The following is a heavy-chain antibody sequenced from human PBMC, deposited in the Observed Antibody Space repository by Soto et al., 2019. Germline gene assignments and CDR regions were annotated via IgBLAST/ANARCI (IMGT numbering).Heavy chain of an antibody. D-gene: IGHD3-10*01. CDR2: IDHSGNT. V-gene: IGHV4-4*02. J-gene: IGHJ4*02. CDR1: GGSISSSNW. CDR3: ARRWGEGRVDY. Sequence: QVQLQESGPGLVKPSGTLSLTCAVSGGSISSSNWWSWVRQPPGKGLEWIGEIDHSGNTNYNPALKRRATMAVDKSRNQFSLKLRSVTAADTAVDYCARRWGEGRVDYWGQGTLVTVSS.